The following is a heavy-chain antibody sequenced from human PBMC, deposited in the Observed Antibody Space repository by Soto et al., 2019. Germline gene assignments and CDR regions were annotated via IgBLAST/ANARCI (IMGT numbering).Heavy chain of an antibody. D-gene: IGHD1-1*01. J-gene: IGHJ3*02. CDR1: GYSFTSYW. CDR2: IYPGDSDT. Sequence: GESLKISCKGSGYSFTSYWIGWVRQMPGKGLEWMGIIYPGDSDTRYSPSFQGQVTISADKSISTAYLQWSSLKASDTAMYYCARLIPSRNDDDAFDIWGQGTMVTVSS. V-gene: IGHV5-51*01. CDR3: ARLIPSRNDDDAFDI.